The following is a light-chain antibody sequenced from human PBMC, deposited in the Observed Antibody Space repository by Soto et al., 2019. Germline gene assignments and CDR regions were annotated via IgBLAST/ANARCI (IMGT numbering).Light chain of an antibody. J-gene: IGKJ5*01. Sequence: DIQMTQSPSTLSASVGDRVTITCRASQSINSWLAWYQQKPGKAPKLLIHRASSLQSGVPSRFSGSGSWTDFTLTISSLQPDEFAAYYCQQYEVYPITFGQGTRLEIK. V-gene: IGKV1-5*03. CDR1: QSINSW. CDR3: QQYEVYPIT. CDR2: RAS.